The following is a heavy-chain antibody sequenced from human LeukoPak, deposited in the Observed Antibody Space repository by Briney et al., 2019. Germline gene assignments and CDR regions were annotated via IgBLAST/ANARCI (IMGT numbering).Heavy chain of an antibody. CDR1: GGSISSGGYS. CDR2: IYHSGST. V-gene: IGHV4-30-2*01. CDR3: ARGMACDSSGQPYYFDY. D-gene: IGHD3-22*01. J-gene: IGHJ4*02. Sequence: ASQTLSLTCAVSGGSISSGGYSWSWIRQPPGKGLEWIGYIYHSGSTYYNPSLKSRVTISVDRSKNQFSLKLSSVTAADTAVYYCARGMACDSSGQPYYFDYWGQGTLVTVSS.